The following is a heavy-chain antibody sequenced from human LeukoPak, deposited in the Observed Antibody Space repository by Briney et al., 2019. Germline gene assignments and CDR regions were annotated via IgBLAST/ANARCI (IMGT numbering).Heavy chain of an antibody. Sequence: GGSLRLSCETSKFTFSSYGMHWVRQAPGKGLEWVAFIQYDGNKKYHADSVQGRFIISRDYSKNTLYLQMNSLRTEDTALYYCAKDGAEYSSGWYLDYWGQGILVTVSS. CDR1: KFTFSSYG. D-gene: IGHD6-19*01. CDR2: IQYDGNKK. CDR3: AKDGAEYSSGWYLDY. J-gene: IGHJ4*02. V-gene: IGHV3-30*02.